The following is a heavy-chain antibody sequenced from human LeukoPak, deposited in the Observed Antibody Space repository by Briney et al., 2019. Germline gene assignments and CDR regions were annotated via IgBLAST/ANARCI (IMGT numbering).Heavy chain of an antibody. CDR1: GGSISSYY. V-gene: IGHV4-59*01. Sequence: SETLSLTCTVAGGSISSYYWSWIRKPPGKGLEWIGYIHYNGSTNYNPSLKRRVTISVDTSKNQFSLKRSSGTAADTAVYYCARGPNSSSWYPFDYWGQGTLVTVSS. CDR3: ARGPNSSSWYPFDY. J-gene: IGHJ4*02. CDR2: IHYNGST. D-gene: IGHD6-13*01.